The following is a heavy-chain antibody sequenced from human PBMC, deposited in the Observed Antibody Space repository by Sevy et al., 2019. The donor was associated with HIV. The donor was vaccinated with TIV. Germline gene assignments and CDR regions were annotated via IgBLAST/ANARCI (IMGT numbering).Heavy chain of an antibody. J-gene: IGHJ4*02. Sequence: GGSLRLSCAASGFTFSRYTMHWVRQAPGKGLEWVSSITSDATYISDADSLRGRFTISRDNAKNSLFLQMSSLRAEDTAVYFCARDIATYSTGSDIRYFDYRGQGTLVTVSS. CDR2: ITSDATYI. CDR3: ARDIATYSTGSDIRYFDY. CDR1: GFTFSRYT. D-gene: IGHD6-19*01. V-gene: IGHV3-21*06.